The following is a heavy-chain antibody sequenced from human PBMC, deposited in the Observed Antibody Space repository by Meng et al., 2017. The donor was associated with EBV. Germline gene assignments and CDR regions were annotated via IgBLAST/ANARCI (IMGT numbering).Heavy chain of an antibody. J-gene: IGHJ4*02. D-gene: IGHD6-6*01. CDR3: AHIIAARPFDY. Sequence: QITLKESGPTLGKPPQTFPLTCTFSGFSLSTRGVGVGWIRQPPGKALEWLALIYWDDDKRYSPSLKSRLTITKDTSKNQVVLTMTNMDPVDAATYYCAHIIAARPFDYWGQGTLVTVSS. CDR2: IYWDDDK. V-gene: IGHV2-5*02. CDR1: GFSLSTRGVG.